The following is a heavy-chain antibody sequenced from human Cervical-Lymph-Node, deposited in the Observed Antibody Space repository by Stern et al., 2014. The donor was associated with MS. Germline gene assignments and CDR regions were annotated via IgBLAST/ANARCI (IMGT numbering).Heavy chain of an antibody. CDR3: ARTGTVVTSGYYYGMDV. J-gene: IGHJ6*02. V-gene: IGHV1-3*04. Sequence: QVQLVQSGAEVKKPGASVKVSCKTAGYTFTDSGIIWVRQAPGQRLEWMGWINTGNGNRRYSQKIQGRVTITRDTSASTAYMELSSLRSEDTAVYYCARTGTVVTSGYYYGMDVWGQGTTVTVSS. D-gene: IGHD4-23*01. CDR2: INTGNGNR. CDR1: GYTFTDSG.